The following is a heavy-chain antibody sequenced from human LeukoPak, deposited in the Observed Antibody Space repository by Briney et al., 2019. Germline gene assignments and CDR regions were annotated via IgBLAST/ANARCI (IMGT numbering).Heavy chain of an antibody. J-gene: IGHJ4*02. CDR3: AREARVVPAAILNY. D-gene: IGHD2-2*02. V-gene: IGHV1-46*01. Sequence: ASVMVSCKASGYTFTSYYIHWVRQAPGQGLEWMGIINPSGGSTTYAQKFQGRVTMTRDTSTSTVYMELSSLRSEDTAVYYCAREARVVPAAILNYWGQGTLVTVSS. CDR2: INPSGGST. CDR1: GYTFTSYY.